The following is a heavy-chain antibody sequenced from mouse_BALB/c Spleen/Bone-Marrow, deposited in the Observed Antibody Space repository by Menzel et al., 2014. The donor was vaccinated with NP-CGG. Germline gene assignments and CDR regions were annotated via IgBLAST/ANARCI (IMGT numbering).Heavy chain of an antibody. V-gene: IGHV1S56*01. J-gene: IGHJ2*01. CDR3: ARERGTTAYFDY. CDR1: GYTFTSYY. D-gene: IGHD1-2*01. CDR2: IYPGNVNT. Sequence: QVQLQQSGPELVKPGASVRISCKASGYTFTSYYIHWVKQRPGLGLEWIGWIYPGNVNTKYNEKFKGKATLTADKSSSTAYMQLSGLTSEDSAVYFCARERGTTAYFDYWGQGTTLTVSS.